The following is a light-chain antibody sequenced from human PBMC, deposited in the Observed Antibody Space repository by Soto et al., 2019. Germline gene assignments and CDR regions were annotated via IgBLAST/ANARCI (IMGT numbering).Light chain of an antibody. CDR2: GNS. CDR1: SSNIGAVYD. Sequence: QSVLTQPPSLSGAPGQRVTITCTGSSSNIGAVYDVHWYQHLPGTAPKLLIYGNSNRPSGVPDRFSGSKSGTSASLAITGRGDEDEADYYCQSYDSSLSGWVFGGGTKLTVL. J-gene: IGLJ3*02. V-gene: IGLV1-40*01. CDR3: QSYDSSLSGWV.